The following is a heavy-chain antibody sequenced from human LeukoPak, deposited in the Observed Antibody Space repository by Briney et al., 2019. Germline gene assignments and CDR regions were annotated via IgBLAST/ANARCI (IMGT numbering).Heavy chain of an antibody. Sequence: KTSETLSLTCGVNGVSFSGYYWTWIRQPPGKGLEWIGEINHSGSTKYNPSLSSRVTISVDTSKNQFSLKVTSVTAADTAVYYCARQYDSGWYKGYFQYWGQGTLVTVSS. CDR3: ARQYDSGWYKGYFQY. D-gene: IGHD6-19*01. CDR1: GVSFSGYY. J-gene: IGHJ1*01. V-gene: IGHV4-34*01. CDR2: INHSGST.